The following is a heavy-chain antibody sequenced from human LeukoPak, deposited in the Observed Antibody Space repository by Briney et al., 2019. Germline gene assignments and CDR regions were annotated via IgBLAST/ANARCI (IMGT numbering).Heavy chain of an antibody. CDR1: GFTVSSNY. CDR2: IYSGGST. J-gene: IGHJ6*03. D-gene: IGHD3-16*01. CDR3: ASGSPGGGTYPYYYYYYMDV. V-gene: IGHV3-53*03. Sequence: GGSLRLSCAASGFTVSSNYMNWVRQPPGKGLEWVSIIYSGGSTYYANSVKGRFTVSRDNSKNTLYLQMNSLRAEDTAVYYCASGSPGGGTYPYYYYYYMDVWGKGTTVTVSS.